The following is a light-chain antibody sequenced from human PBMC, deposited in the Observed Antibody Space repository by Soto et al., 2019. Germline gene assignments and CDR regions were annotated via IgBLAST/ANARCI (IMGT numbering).Light chain of an antibody. Sequence: EIVLTQSPGNLSLSPGETATLSCRASQSVSSSYLAWYQQKPGQAPRLLIYGASSRATGIPDRFSGSGSGTDFTLTISRLEPEDCAVYYCQRYGSSPRTFGQGNKGAIK. V-gene: IGKV3-20*01. J-gene: IGKJ1*01. CDR2: GAS. CDR3: QRYGSSPRT. CDR1: QSVSSSY.